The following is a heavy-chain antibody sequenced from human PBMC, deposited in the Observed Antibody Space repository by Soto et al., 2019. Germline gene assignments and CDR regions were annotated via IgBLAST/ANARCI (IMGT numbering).Heavy chain of an antibody. V-gene: IGHV3-30*18. J-gene: IGHJ5*01. CDR2: IAYDGSNK. CDR3: AKDNCISTSCYRLYNWFDS. Sequence: QVQLVESGGGVVQPGRSLRLSCVASGFTFSRYGMHWVRQAPGMGLEWVAVIAYDGSNKYYADSVKGRFTISRDNSKNTLYLQMNSLRAEDTAMYYCAKDNCISTSCYRLYNWFDSWGQGTLVTVSS. CDR1: GFTFSRYG. D-gene: IGHD2-2*01.